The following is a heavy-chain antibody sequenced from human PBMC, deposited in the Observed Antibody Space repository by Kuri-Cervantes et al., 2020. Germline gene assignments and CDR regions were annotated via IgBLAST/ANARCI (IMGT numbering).Heavy chain of an antibody. D-gene: IGHD2-2*01. Sequence: SVKVSCKASGFTFTSSAVQWVRQARGQRLEWIGWIVVGSGNTNYAQKFQERVTITRDMSTSTAYMELSSLRSEDTAVYYCAAAEVGIVVLLAATQFDYWGQGTLVTVSS. J-gene: IGHJ4*02. CDR1: GFTFTSSA. CDR2: IVVGSGNT. CDR3: AAAEVGIVVLLAATQFDY. V-gene: IGHV1-58*01.